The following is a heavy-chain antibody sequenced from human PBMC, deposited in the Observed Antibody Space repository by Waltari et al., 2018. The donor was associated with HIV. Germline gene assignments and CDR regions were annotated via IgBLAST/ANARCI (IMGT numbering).Heavy chain of an antibody. Sequence: QVKLQESGPGLVKPSETLSLTCVVSGASMRSSSYFWGWIRQAPGKGLEWIGSMFYTGSFYYNPSLKSRVNISIDTLNNQFSLKMTSVTAADTAVYYCARDWDVTTACMDVWGQGTTVTVSS. D-gene: IGHD1-26*01. CDR3: ARDWDVTTACMDV. CDR1: GASMRSSSYF. J-gene: IGHJ6*02. V-gene: IGHV4-39*07. CDR2: MFYTGSF.